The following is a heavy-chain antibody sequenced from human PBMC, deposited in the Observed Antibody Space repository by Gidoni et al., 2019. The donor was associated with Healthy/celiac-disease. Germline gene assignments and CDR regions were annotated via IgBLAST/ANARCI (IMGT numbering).Heavy chain of an antibody. CDR2: INPSGGST. Sequence: QVQLVQSGAEVKKPGASVKVSCKASGYTFTSYYMHWVRQAPGQGLEWMGIINPSGGSTRYEQKFQGRVTMTRDTSTSTVYMELSSLRSEDTAVYYCAGGYKAGDWYFDLWGRGTLVTVSS. CDR1: GYTFTSYY. J-gene: IGHJ2*01. D-gene: IGHD5-12*01. V-gene: IGHV1-46*01. CDR3: AGGYKAGDWYFDL.